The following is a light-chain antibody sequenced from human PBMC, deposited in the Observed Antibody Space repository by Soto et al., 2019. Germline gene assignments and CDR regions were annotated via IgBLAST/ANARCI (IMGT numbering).Light chain of an antibody. V-gene: IGLV2-14*01. CDR2: EVS. Sequence: QSVLTQPASVSGSPGQSITISCTGTSSDVGAYNYVSWYQQHPGKAPKLMIYEVSNRPSGVSNRFSGSKSGNTASLTISGLQAEDEADYYCSSYTSSSTSFATGTKLTVL. J-gene: IGLJ1*01. CDR1: SSDVGAYNY. CDR3: SSYTSSSTS.